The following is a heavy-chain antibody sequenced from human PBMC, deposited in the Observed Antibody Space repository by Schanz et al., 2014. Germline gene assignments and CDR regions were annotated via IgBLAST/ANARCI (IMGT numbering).Heavy chain of an antibody. CDR2: INLSGGNT. D-gene: IGHD6-19*01. CDR3: ARGGYSSGWYDRDSAHFDY. CDR1: GYTFTSYS. Sequence: QVQLVQSGAEVKKPGASVKVSCKASGYTFTSYSMHWVRQAPGQGLEWMGIINLSGGNTNYAQKLQGRVTMTTDTSTSTAYMELRSLRSDDTAVDYCARGGYSSGWYDRDSAHFDYWGQGTLVTVSS. J-gene: IGHJ4*02. V-gene: IGHV1-46*01.